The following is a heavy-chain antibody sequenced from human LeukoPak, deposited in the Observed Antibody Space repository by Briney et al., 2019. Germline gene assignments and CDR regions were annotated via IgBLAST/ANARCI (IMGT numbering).Heavy chain of an antibody. V-gene: IGHV3-64*01. J-gene: IGHJ3*02. CDR3: ARGDTSLGGAFDI. CDR1: GFNLRSYA. D-gene: IGHD3-16*01. Sequence: GWSLRLSCAASGFNLRSYAIHWVRQAPGKGLEHVSAISGDGGTTSYAQSLKGRCTISRDNSKKMAYLQLGGLKTEDMAVYYCARGDTSLGGAFDIWGQGTMVTVSP. CDR2: ISGDGGTT.